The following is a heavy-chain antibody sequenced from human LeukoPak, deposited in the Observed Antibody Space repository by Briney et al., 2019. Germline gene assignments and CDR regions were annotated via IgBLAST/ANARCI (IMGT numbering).Heavy chain of an antibody. D-gene: IGHD5-24*01. Sequence: PGGSLRLSCAASGFTFSKYAITWVRQAPGKGLQYVSVISGNGVSTSDADSVKGRFTISRDNSKNTVYLQMSSLRAEDTAVYYCVGDGRDGYNKFFHHWGQGTLVTVSS. J-gene: IGHJ1*01. V-gene: IGHV3-64D*06. CDR3: VGDGRDGYNKFFHH. CDR2: ISGNGVST. CDR1: GFTFSKYA.